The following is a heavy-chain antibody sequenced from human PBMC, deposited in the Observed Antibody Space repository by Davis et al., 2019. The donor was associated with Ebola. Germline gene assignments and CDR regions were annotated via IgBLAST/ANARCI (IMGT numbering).Heavy chain of an antibody. D-gene: IGHD4-17*01. J-gene: IGHJ6*02. CDR3: ARDPTVTPGYYGMDV. V-gene: IGHV3-11*01. CDR2: ISSSGSTI. Sequence: GESLKISCAASGFTFSDYYMSWIRQAPGKGLEWVSYISSSGSTIYYADSVKGRFTISRDNAKNSLYLQMNSLRAEDTAVYYCARDPTVTPGYYGMDVWGQRTTVTVSS. CDR1: GFTFSDYY.